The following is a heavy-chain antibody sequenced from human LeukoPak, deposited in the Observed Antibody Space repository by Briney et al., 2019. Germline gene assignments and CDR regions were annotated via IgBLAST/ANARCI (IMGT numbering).Heavy chain of an antibody. V-gene: IGHV3-7*01. J-gene: IGHJ4*02. CDR1: GFTFSSYW. D-gene: IGHD6-13*01. Sequence: GVSLRLSCAASGFTFSSYWMSWVRQALGKGLEWVANMKYDGSEKYYVDSVKGRFTISRDNAKNSLYLQMNSLRAEDTAVYYCARDIEAAGLFLDYWGQGTLVTVSS. CDR2: MKYDGSEK. CDR3: ARDIEAAGLFLDY.